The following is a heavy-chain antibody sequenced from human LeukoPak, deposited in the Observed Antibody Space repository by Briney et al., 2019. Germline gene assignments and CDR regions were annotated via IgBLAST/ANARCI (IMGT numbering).Heavy chain of an antibody. CDR2: IDYSGST. J-gene: IGHJ4*02. D-gene: IGHD3-10*01. Sequence: SETLSLTCSVSGDSISNFYWSWIRQPPGKGLEWIGYIDYSGSTSYNPSLKSRVTISIDTSKNQFSLKLSSVTAADTAVYYCARLRGYYGSGSYSLYFDYWGQGTLVTVSS. V-gene: IGHV4-59*12. CDR3: ARLRGYYGSGSYSLYFDY. CDR1: GDSISNFY.